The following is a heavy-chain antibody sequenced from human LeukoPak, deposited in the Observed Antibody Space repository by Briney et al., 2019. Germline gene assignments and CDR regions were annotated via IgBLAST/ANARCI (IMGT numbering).Heavy chain of an antibody. D-gene: IGHD3-3*01. CDR2: IGSSSSYI. CDR1: GFTFSSYS. CDR3: ARPRDRSITIFGVGRDAFDI. V-gene: IGHV3-21*01. J-gene: IGHJ3*02. Sequence: GGSLRLSCAASGFTFSSYSMNWVRQAPGKGLEWVSSIGSSSSYIYYADSVKGRFTISRDNAKNSLYLQMNSLRAEDTAVYYCARPRDRSITIFGVGRDAFDIWGQGTMVTVSS.